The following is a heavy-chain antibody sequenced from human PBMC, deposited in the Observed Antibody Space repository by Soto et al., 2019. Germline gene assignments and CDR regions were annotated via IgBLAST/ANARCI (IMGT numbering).Heavy chain of an antibody. CDR2: ISSSSSYI. CDR3: ARDSDFAALAFDI. Sequence: GGSLRLSCAASGFSFSKFWMSWVRQTPGKGLEWVSSISSSSSYIYYADSVKGRFTISRDNAKNSLYLQMNSLRAEDTAVYYCARDSDFAALAFDIWGQGTMVTVS. V-gene: IGHV3-21*01. CDR1: GFSFSKFW. D-gene: IGHD2-15*01. J-gene: IGHJ3*02.